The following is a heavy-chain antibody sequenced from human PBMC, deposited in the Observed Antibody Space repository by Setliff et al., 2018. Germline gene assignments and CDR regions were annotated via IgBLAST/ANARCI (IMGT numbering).Heavy chain of an antibody. Sequence: GGSLRLSCAASGFTFSRHWMNWVRQAPGKGLEWVANINQNGNKKNYVDSVKGRFTISRDNSKNTLYLQMNSLRAEDTAVYYCAKDRRSSSGLAVPYYYYGMDVWGQGTTVTVSS. V-gene: IGHV3-7*01. J-gene: IGHJ6*02. CDR3: AKDRRSSSGLAVPYYYYGMDV. CDR2: INQNGNKK. CDR1: GFTFSRHW. D-gene: IGHD3-22*01.